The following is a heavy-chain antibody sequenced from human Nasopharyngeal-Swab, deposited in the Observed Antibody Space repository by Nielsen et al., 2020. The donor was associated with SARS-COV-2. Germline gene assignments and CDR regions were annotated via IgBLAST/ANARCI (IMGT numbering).Heavy chain of an antibody. CDR1: GGSISSYY. Sequence: SETLSLTCTVSGGSISSYYWSWIRQPPGKGLEWIGYIYYSGSTNYNPSLKSRVTISVDTSKNQFSLKLSSVTVADTAVYYCARAAGYSSGWVDYWGQGTLVTVSS. J-gene: IGHJ4*02. CDR2: IYYSGST. CDR3: ARAAGYSSGWVDY. V-gene: IGHV4-59*08. D-gene: IGHD6-19*01.